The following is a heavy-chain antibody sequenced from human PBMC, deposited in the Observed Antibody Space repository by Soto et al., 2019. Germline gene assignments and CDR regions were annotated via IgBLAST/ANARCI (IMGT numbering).Heavy chain of an antibody. CDR3: AREENYYDSSGYTPRAFDI. J-gene: IGHJ3*02. D-gene: IGHD3-22*01. CDR1: GFTFSSYG. CDR2: ISYDGGNK. V-gene: IGHV3-30*03. Sequence: QVQLVESGGGVVQPGRSLRLSCAASGFTFSSYGMHWVRQAPGKGLEWVAVISYDGGNKYYADSVKGRFTISRDNSKNTMYVQMNSLRAEDTAVYYCAREENYYDSSGYTPRAFDIWGQGTMVTVSS.